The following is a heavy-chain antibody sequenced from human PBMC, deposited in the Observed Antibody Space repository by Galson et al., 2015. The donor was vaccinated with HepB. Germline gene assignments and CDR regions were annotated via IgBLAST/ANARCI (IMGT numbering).Heavy chain of an antibody. CDR1: GFTFSSYG. V-gene: IGHV3-30*03. CDR3: ARVYFGSGSSSAYWYFDL. Sequence: SLRLSCAASGFTFSSYGMHWVRQAPGKGLEWVAVVSYDGTDRYYADSAKGRFTISRDNAQNSLYLQMNSLRDEDTAVYYCARVYFGSGSSSAYWYFDLWGRGALVTVSS. D-gene: IGHD3-10*01. CDR2: VSYDGTDR. J-gene: IGHJ2*01.